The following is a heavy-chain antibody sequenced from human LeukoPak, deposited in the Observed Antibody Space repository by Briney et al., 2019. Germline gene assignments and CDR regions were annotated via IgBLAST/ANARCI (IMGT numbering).Heavy chain of an antibody. CDR2: ISSDESST. D-gene: IGHD1-14*01. Sequence: GGSLRLSCAASGFTFSHHWMHWVRQAPGKGLVWVSHISSDESSTTYADSVKGRFTISRDNRKNTLYLQMNSMRVEDTAMYYCTRNPDGRKWFDPWGQGTLVTVSS. CDR1: GFTFSHHW. CDR3: TRNPDGRKWFDP. J-gene: IGHJ5*02. V-gene: IGHV3-74*01.